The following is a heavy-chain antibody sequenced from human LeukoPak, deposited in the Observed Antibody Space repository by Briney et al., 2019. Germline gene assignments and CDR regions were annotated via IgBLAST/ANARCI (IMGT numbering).Heavy chain of an antibody. V-gene: IGHV5-51*01. CDR1: GYSFTSYW. Sequence: GAALKISCKGSGYSFTSYWIGWVRPMPGKGLEWMGIIYPGDSDTRYSPSFQGQVTISADKSISTAYLQWSSLKASDTAMYYCARHPVFRDAFDIWGQGTMVTVSS. CDR2: IYPGDSDT. D-gene: IGHD3-3*01. CDR3: ARHPVFRDAFDI. J-gene: IGHJ3*02.